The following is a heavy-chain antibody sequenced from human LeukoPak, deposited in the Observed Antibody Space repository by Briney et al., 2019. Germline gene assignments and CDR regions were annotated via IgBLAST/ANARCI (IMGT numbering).Heavy chain of an antibody. Sequence: ASVEVTCKASGYKFTNYGISWVRQAPGQGLEWMGWISPYNGNTIYAQKLQGRVTMTTDTSTSTAYMELRSLRSDDTAVYYCARDFYYVDTAMVGYMDVWGKGTTVTVSS. V-gene: IGHV1-18*01. D-gene: IGHD5-18*01. CDR1: GYKFTNYG. CDR2: ISPYNGNT. CDR3: ARDFYYVDTAMVGYMDV. J-gene: IGHJ6*03.